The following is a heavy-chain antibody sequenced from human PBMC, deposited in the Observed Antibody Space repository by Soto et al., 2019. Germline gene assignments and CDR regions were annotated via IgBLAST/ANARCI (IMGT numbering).Heavy chain of an antibody. V-gene: IGHV1-18*04. CDR2: ISGYNGNT. CDR1: GYTFTSYG. J-gene: IGHJ4*02. CDR3: SRLSTCLLVVVIKGFRC. Sequence: QFQLVQSGAEVKKPGASVKVSCKTSGYTFTSYGISWVRQAPGQGREWMGWISGYNGNTNYAQAFQGRVTMTTDTSTSTAYMVLRSLSPEDWAVYYCSRLSTCLLVVVIKGFRCWGQG. D-gene: IGHD3-22*01.